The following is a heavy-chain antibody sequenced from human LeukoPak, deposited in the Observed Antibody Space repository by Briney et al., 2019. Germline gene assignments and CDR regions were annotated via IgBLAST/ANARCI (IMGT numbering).Heavy chain of an antibody. V-gene: IGHV4-4*07. CDR3: ARDGYYYDSSGKTLDY. J-gene: IGHJ4*02. Sequence: NPSETLSLTCTVSGGSISSYYWSWIRQPAGKGLEWIGRIYTSGSTNYNPSLKSRVTMSVDTSKNQFSLKLSSVTAADTAVYYCARDGYYYDSSGKTLDYWGQGTLVTVSS. CDR2: IYTSGST. D-gene: IGHD3-22*01. CDR1: GGSISSYY.